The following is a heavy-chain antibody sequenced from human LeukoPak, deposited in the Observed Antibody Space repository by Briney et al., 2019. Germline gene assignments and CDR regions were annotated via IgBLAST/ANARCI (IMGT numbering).Heavy chain of an antibody. CDR2: IHDSGST. D-gene: IGHD1-26*01. J-gene: IGHJ6*02. V-gene: IGHV4-59*08. Sequence: SETLSLTCTVSGGTISSYYWNWIRQPPGKGLEWIGYIHDSGSTKYNPSLKSRVTISVDTSKNQFSLKLSSVTAADTAVYYCARTFSESYYYYGMDVWGQGTTVTVSS. CDR1: GGTISSYY. CDR3: ARTFSESYYYYGMDV.